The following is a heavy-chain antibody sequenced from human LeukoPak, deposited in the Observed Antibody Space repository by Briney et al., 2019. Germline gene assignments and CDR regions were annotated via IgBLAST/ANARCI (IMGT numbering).Heavy chain of an antibody. Sequence: QPGGSRRLTCAASGFTFGSFWMSWVRQAPGKGLEWVANIKQDGSEKYYVDSVKGRFTISRDNAKNSLFLQMNSLRVEETAVYYCARGEYYYDGGYWGQGTLVTVSS. D-gene: IGHD3-22*01. CDR1: GFTFGSFW. J-gene: IGHJ4*02. CDR3: ARGEYYYDGGY. CDR2: IKQDGSEK. V-gene: IGHV3-7*04.